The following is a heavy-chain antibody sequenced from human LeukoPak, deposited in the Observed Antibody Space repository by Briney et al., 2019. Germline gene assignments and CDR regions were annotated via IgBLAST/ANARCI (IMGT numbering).Heavy chain of an antibody. V-gene: IGHV3-53*01. Sequence: SGGSLRLSCAASGFTFSNYAMSWVRQAPGKGLEWVSVIYSGGSTYYADSVKGRFTISRDNSKNTLYLQMNSLRAEDTAVYYCARVGYDVGFDPWGQGTLVTVSS. CDR2: IYSGGST. D-gene: IGHD3-10*02. CDR1: GFTFSNYA. CDR3: ARVGYDVGFDP. J-gene: IGHJ5*02.